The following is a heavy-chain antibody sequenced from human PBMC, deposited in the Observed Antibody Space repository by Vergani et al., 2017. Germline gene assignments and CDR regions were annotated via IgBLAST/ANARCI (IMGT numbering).Heavy chain of an antibody. J-gene: IGHJ4*02. CDR3: ARRYSSGCLGY. D-gene: IGHD6-19*01. CDR1: GGSFSGYY. V-gene: IGHV4-34*01. CDR2: INNSGNT. Sequence: QVQLQQWGAGLLKPSETLSLTCAVHGGSFSGYYWCGICQPPGKGLEWIGEINNSGNTNYNTSLKSRVTISVDTSKNQFTLKLSSVTAADTAVYYCARRYSSGCLGYWDRGTLVTVSS.